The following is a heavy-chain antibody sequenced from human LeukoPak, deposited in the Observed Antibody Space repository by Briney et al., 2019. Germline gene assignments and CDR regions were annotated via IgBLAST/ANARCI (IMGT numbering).Heavy chain of an antibody. CDR3: ASNMGYYFDY. D-gene: IGHD3-16*01. V-gene: IGHV4-59*01. CDR2: IYYSGST. Sequence: SETLSLTCTVSGGSISSYYWSWIRQPPGKGLEWIGYIYYSGSTNYNPSLKSRVTISVDTSKNQCSLKLSSVTAADTAVYYCASNMGYYFDYWGQGTLVTVSS. CDR1: GGSISSYY. J-gene: IGHJ4*02.